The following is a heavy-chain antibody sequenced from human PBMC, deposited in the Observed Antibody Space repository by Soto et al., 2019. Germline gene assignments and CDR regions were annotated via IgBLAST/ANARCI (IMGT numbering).Heavy chain of an antibody. D-gene: IGHD1-26*01. Sequence: QVQLVDSGGGVVQPGRSLRLSCAASGFTFTTYGMHWVRRAPGKGLEWVAVISYDGSHAYYADSVKGRFTISRDNSKNTLYLQINSLRAEDTAVYYCAKERTYSVASGFDYGGRGTLVTVSS. V-gene: IGHV3-30*18. J-gene: IGHJ4*02. CDR3: AKERTYSVASGFDY. CDR2: ISYDGSHA. CDR1: GFTFTTYG.